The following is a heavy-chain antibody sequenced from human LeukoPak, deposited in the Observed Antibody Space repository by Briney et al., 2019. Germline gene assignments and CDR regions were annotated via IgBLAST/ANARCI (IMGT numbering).Heavy chain of an antibody. CDR3: ARKAVATAGIALDN. J-gene: IGHJ4*02. V-gene: IGHV3-23*01. D-gene: IGHD6-19*01. CDR1: GFTFRNYA. Sequence: GASLRLSCAASGFTFRNYAMSWVRQAPGKGLEWVSHINHGDNNTFYADSVKGRFTLSRDSSKKTLYLQMNSLRAEDTAIYYCARKAVATAGIALDNWGQGTVVTVSS. CDR2: INHGDNNT.